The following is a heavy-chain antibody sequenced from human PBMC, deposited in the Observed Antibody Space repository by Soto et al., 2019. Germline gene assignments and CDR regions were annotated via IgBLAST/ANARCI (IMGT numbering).Heavy chain of an antibody. CDR3: ARSLHLGYCSGGSCSVYGMDV. CDR2: VSSTGST. Sequence: SETLSLTCTVSGASITQYYWNWIRQSPGKGLEWIVSVSSTGSTVYNPSLTSRVTVSLDTSTNQIFLTLTSVTAADTAVYYCARSLHLGYCSGGSCSVYGMDVRGQGTTVTVSS. D-gene: IGHD2-15*01. CDR1: GASITQYY. J-gene: IGHJ6*02. V-gene: IGHV4-4*08.